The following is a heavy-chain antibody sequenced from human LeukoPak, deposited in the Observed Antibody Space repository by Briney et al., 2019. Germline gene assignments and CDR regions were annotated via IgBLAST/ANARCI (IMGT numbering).Heavy chain of an antibody. CDR1: GFTVGSSY. Sequence: GGSLRLSCAASGFTVGSSYMSWVRQAPRKRPEWVSLISDGGTTYYADPVKGRLNISRDNSRNTVYLQISSLRAEDTAVYYCVREFSGFGDRPGWFDSWGKGTLVTVST. V-gene: IGHV3-53*01. CDR3: VREFSGFGDRPGWFDS. D-gene: IGHD3-10*01. CDR2: ISDGGTT. J-gene: IGHJ5*01.